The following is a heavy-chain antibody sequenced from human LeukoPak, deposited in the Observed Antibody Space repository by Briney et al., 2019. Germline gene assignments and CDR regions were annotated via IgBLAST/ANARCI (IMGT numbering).Heavy chain of an antibody. J-gene: IGHJ6*02. CDR1: GGSFSGYY. V-gene: IGHV4-34*01. Sequence: SETLSLTCAVYGGSFSGYYWSWLRQPPGKGLEWIGEINHSGSTNYNPSLKSRVTISVDTSKNQFSLKLSSVTAAYTAVYYCARLPSDYYYGMDVWGQGTTVTVSS. CDR3: ARLPSDYYYGMDV. CDR2: INHSGST. D-gene: IGHD6-19*01.